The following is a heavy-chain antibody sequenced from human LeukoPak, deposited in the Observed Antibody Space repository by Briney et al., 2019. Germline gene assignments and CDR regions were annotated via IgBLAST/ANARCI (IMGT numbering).Heavy chain of an antibody. CDR3: ARPGVGFDY. CDR1: GFTFDDYA. Sequence: GGSLRLSCAASGFTFDDYAMHWVRQAPGKGLVWVSRINSDGSSTSYADSVKGRFTISRDNAKNTLYLQMNSLRAEDTAVYYCARPGVGFDYWGQGTPATVSS. CDR2: INSDGSST. V-gene: IGHV3-74*01. J-gene: IGHJ4*02.